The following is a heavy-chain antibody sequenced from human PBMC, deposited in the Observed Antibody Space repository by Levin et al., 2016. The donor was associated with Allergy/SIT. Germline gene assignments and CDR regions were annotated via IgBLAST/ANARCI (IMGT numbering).Heavy chain of an antibody. V-gene: IGHV4-39*01. CDR2: IYYSGST. J-gene: IGHJ3*02. Sequence: GSLRLSCTVSGGSISSSSYYWGWIRQPPGKGLEWIGSIYYSGSTYYNPSLKSRVTISVDTSKNQFSLKLSSVTAADTAVYYCASRVVPAAIGAFDIWGQGTMVTVSS. CDR3: ASRVVPAAIGAFDI. CDR1: GGSISSSSYY. D-gene: IGHD2-2*01.